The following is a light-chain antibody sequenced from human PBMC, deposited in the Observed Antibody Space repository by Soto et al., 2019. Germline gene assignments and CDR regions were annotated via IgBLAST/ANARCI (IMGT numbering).Light chain of an antibody. CDR3: QQRSDWPIT. CDR1: QSVSRY. Sequence: EIVLTQSPGTLSLSPGERATLSCRASQSVSRYLAWYQQKPGQAPRLLIYDASNRATGFPARFSGSGSGTDFTLTISSLEPEDFAVYYCQQRSDWPITFGQGTRLEIK. V-gene: IGKV3-11*01. CDR2: DAS. J-gene: IGKJ5*01.